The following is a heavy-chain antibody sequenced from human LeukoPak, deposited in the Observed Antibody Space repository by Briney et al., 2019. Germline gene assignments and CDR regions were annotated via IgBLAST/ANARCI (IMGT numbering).Heavy chain of an antibody. J-gene: IGHJ4*02. CDR3: ARPLTGYSYFDY. CDR2: VYYSGST. D-gene: IGHD3-9*01. Sequence: SETLSLTCAVSGGSISSSNWWSWVRQPPGKGLEWIGSVYYSGSTSYNPPLKSRVTISVDTSKNQFSLKLNSVTAADTAVYYCARPLTGYSYFDYWGQGTLVTVSS. V-gene: IGHV4-39*01. CDR1: GGSISSSNW.